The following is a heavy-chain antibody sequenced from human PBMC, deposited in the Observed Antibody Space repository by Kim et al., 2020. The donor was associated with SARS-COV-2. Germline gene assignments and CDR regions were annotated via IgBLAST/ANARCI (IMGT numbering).Heavy chain of an antibody. D-gene: IGHD3-22*01. CDR1: GYSFTSYW. Sequence: GESLKISCKGSGYSFTSYWIGWVRQMPGKGLEWMGIIYPGDSDTRYSPSFQGQVTISADKSISTAYLQWSSLKASDTAMYYCARRVRYYDSSGSYYYYYGMDVWGQGTTVTVSS. CDR2: IYPGDSDT. V-gene: IGHV5-51*01. CDR3: ARRVRYYDSSGSYYYYYGMDV. J-gene: IGHJ6*02.